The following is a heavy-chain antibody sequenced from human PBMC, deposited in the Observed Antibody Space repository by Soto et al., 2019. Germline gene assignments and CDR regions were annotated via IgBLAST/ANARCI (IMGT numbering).Heavy chain of an antibody. V-gene: IGHV3-74*01. D-gene: IGHD3-3*01. Sequence: EVQLVESGGGLVQPGGSLRLSCAASGFTFSSYWMHWVRQAPGKGLVWVSRINSDGSSTSYADSVKGRFTISRDNAKNTLYLQMNSLRAEDTAVYYCARGPNIFGVVLNDAFDIWGQGTMVTVSS. CDR3: ARGPNIFGVVLNDAFDI. J-gene: IGHJ3*02. CDR1: GFTFSSYW. CDR2: INSDGSST.